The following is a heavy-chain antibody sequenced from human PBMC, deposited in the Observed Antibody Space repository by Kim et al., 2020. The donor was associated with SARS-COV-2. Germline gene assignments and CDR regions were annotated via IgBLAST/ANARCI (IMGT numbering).Heavy chain of an antibody. J-gene: IGHJ6*02. CDR3: ASASPPGGYYYYGMDV. V-gene: IGHV4-59*01. CDR1: GGSISSYY. D-gene: IGHD2-15*01. CDR2: IYYSGST. Sequence: SETLSLTCTVSGGSISSYYWSWIRQPPGKGLEWIGYIYYSGSTNYNPSLKSRVTISVDTSKNQFSLKLSSVTAADTAVYYCASASPPGGYYYYGMDVWGQGTKVTAS.